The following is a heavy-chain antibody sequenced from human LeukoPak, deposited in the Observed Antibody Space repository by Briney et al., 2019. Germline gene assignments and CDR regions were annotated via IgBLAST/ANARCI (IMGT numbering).Heavy chain of an antibody. D-gene: IGHD3-10*01. V-gene: IGHV4-34*12. CDR2: RFYSVST. J-gene: IGHJ3*02. CDR3: AKSNGYGLIEI. Sequence: PSETLSLTCAVYGGSFSGYYWSWVRQPPAKALEWIGNRFYSVSTCYSPSLNSQFTISLDTARNQVSLKLNSVTDAATDVYYCAKSNGYGLIEIWGPGTMVTVSS. CDR1: GGSFSGYY.